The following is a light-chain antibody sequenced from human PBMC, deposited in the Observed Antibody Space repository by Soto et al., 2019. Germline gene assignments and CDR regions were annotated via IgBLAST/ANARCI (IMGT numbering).Light chain of an antibody. CDR1: QSISTW. CDR2: HAS. J-gene: IGKJ1*01. Sequence: DIQMTQSPSTLSASVGDRVTITCRASQSISTWLAWYQQKPGTAPTLLIYHASSLASGVPSRFSGSGSGTAFTLTIISLQPDDFATYHCQQYNSYPRTFGQGTKVEIK. CDR3: QQYNSYPRT. V-gene: IGKV1-5*01.